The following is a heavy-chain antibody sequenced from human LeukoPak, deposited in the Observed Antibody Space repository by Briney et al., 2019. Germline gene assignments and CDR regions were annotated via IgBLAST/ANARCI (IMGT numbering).Heavy chain of an antibody. V-gene: IGHV3-13*01. CDR2: IGTASDT. CDR3: ARGPPRGKYYYMDV. CDR1: GFTYSSFD. D-gene: IGHD1-1*01. Sequence: GGSLRLSCPASGFTYSSFDLNWVRQPTGQGLEWVSTIGTASDTYYPGSVEGRFTLSRDNAKNSLYLQMNSLTAGDTAVYYCARGPPRGKYYYMDVWGKGTTVTVSS. J-gene: IGHJ6*03.